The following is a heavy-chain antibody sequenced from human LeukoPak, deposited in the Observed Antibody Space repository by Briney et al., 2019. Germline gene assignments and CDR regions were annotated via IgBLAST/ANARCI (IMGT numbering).Heavy chain of an antibody. V-gene: IGHV1-69*04. D-gene: IGHD2-15*01. CDR2: IIPILGIA. J-gene: IGHJ5*02. CDR1: GGTFSSYA. Sequence: SVKVSCKASGGTFSSYAISWVRQAPGQGLEWMGRIIPILGIANYAQKFQGRVTITADKSTSTAHMELSGLRSEDTAVYYCARDRGTIRGNWFDPWGQGTLVTVSS. CDR3: ARDRGTIRGNWFDP.